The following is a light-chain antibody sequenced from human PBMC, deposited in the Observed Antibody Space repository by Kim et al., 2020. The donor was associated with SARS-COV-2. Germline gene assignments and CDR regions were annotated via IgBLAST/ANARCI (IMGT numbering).Light chain of an antibody. Sequence: PRQSITIACTGASNDLVSSNLVSWYQQSPGKAPKLMIYEVTKRPSGVSDRFSGSKSGNTASLTISGLQAEDEADYYCCSYAGSVTVFVGGTQLTVL. J-gene: IGLJ2*01. V-gene: IGLV2-23*02. CDR1: SNDLVSSNL. CDR3: CSYAGSVTV. CDR2: EVT.